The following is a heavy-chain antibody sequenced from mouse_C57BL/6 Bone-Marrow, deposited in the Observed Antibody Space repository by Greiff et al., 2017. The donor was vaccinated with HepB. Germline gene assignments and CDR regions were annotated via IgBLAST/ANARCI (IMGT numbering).Heavy chain of an antibody. CDR1: GYAFSSSW. CDR2: IYPGDGDT. D-gene: IGHD4-1*01. V-gene: IGHV1-82*01. J-gene: IGHJ2*01. CDR3: ARSSNWGFDY. Sequence: VQGVESGPELVKPGASVKISCKASGYAFSSSWMNWVKQRPGKGLEWIGRIYPGDGDTNYNGKFKGKATLTADKSSSTAYMQLSSLTSEDSAVYFCARSSNWGFDYWGQGTTLTVSS.